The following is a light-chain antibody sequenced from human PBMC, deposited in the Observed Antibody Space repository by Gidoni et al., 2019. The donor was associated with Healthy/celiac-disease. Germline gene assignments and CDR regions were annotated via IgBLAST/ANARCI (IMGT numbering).Light chain of an antibody. V-gene: IGKV3-20*01. Sequence: EIVLTQSPRTLSLSPGERATLSCRASQSVSSSYLAWYQQKPGQAPRLLIYGASSRATGIPDRFSGSGSGTDFTITISRLEPEDFAVYYCQQYGSSPWTFGQXTKVEIK. CDR3: QQYGSSPWT. CDR1: QSVSSSY. CDR2: GAS. J-gene: IGKJ1*01.